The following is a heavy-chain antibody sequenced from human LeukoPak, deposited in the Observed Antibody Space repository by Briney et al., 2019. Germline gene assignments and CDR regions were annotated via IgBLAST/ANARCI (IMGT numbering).Heavy chain of an antibody. D-gene: IGHD3-9*01. CDR2: ISGSGGST. CDR1: GFACSSYA. CDR3: AKETDWLLYRYFDY. J-gene: IGHJ4*02. V-gene: IGHV3-23*01. Sequence: GGSLRLSCAASGFACSSYAMSCVRQAAGEVLELVSAISGSGGSTYYADSVKGRFTISRDNSKNTLYLQMNSLRAEDTAVYYCAKETDWLLYRYFDYWGQGTLVTVSS.